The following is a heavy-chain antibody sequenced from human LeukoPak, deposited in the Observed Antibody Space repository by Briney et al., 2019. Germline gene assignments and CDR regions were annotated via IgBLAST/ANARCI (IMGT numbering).Heavy chain of an antibody. Sequence: SETLSLTCTVSGGSIRSYYWSWIRQPPGKALEWIGYIYYSGSTDSNPSLKSRVTISVDTSKNQFSLKLSSVTAADTAVYYCARHTPMVLAPSGHYFLMDVWGQGTTVTVSS. D-gene: IGHD3-10*01. V-gene: IGHV4-59*08. CDR2: IYYSGST. CDR1: GGSIRSYY. CDR3: ARHTPMVLAPSGHYFLMDV. J-gene: IGHJ6*02.